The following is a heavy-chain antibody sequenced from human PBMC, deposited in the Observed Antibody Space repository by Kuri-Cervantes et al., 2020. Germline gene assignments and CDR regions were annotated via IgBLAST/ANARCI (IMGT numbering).Heavy chain of an antibody. Sequence: GGSLRLSCAASGFTFSSYWMSWVRQAPGKGLEWVANIKQDGSEKYYVDSVKGRFTISRDNAKNSLYLQMNSLKTEDTAVYYCTTDRAAGYSSPWVYYYYGMDVWGQGTTVTVSS. J-gene: IGHJ6*02. V-gene: IGHV3-7*03. D-gene: IGHD6-13*01. CDR1: GFTFSSYW. CDR2: IKQDGSEK. CDR3: TTDRAAGYSSPWVYYYYGMDV.